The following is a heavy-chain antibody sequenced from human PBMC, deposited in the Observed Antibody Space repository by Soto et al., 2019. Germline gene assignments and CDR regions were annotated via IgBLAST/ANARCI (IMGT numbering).Heavy chain of an antibody. CDR3: ARGGGSGYYYVILWAFDY. V-gene: IGHV4-4*07. CDR1: GGSISSYY. CDR2: IYTSGGT. Sequence: SETLSLTCTVSGGSISSYYWSWIRQPAGKGLEWIGRIYTSGGTNYNPSLKSRVTISVDTSKNQFSLKLSSVTAADTAVYYCARGGGSGYYYVILWAFDYWGQGTLVTVSS. J-gene: IGHJ4*02. D-gene: IGHD3-22*01.